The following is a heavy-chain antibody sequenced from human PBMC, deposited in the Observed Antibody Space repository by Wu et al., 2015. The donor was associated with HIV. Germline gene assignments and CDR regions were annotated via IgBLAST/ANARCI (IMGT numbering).Heavy chain of an antibody. Sequence: QAQLVQFGAGVKKPGSSVKVTCKASGAGFTSYAVSWVRQAPGQGLEWMGGINPLFGTTKHAQRFQDRVKFTTDESKSTVYMELSSLRSEDTAVYYCARNTDSVATSLYSLGVWGQGTTVTVSS. D-gene: IGHD5-12*01. CDR3: ARNTDSVATSLYSLGV. CDR1: GAGFTSYA. CDR2: INPLFGTT. V-gene: IGHV1-69*05. J-gene: IGHJ6*02.